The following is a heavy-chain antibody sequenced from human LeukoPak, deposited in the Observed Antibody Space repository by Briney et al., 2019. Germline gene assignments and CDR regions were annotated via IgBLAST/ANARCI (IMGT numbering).Heavy chain of an antibody. J-gene: IGHJ3*02. Sequence: GESLKISCKGSGYSFTSYWIGWVRQMPGKGLEWMGIIYPGDSDTRYSPSFQGQVTISADKSISTAYLQWSSLKASDTAMYYCARRGSVTTTIGDAFDIWGQGTVVTVSS. CDR1: GYSFTSYW. V-gene: IGHV5-51*01. D-gene: IGHD4-17*01. CDR3: ARRGSVTTTIGDAFDI. CDR2: IYPGDSDT.